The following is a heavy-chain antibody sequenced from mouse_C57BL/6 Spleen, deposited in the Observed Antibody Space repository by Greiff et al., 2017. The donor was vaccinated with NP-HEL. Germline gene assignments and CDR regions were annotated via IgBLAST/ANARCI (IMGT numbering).Heavy chain of an antibody. CDR1: GYAFSSYW. J-gene: IGHJ1*03. CDR3: ARSGEFNWYFDV. CDR2: IYPGDGDT. V-gene: IGHV1-80*01. Sequence: VQLVESGAELVKPGASVKISCKASGYAFSSYWMNWVKQRPGKGLEWIGQIYPGDGDTNYNGKFKGKATLTADKSSSTAYMQLSSLTSEDSAVYFCARSGEFNWYFDVWGTGTTVTVSS. D-gene: IGHD3-1*01.